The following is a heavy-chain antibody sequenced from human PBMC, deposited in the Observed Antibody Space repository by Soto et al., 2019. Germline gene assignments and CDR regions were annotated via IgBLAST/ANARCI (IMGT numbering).Heavy chain of an antibody. V-gene: IGHV1-3*01. CDR1: GYTFTSYA. CDR2: INAGNGNT. D-gene: IGHD6-19*01. CDR3: ARDRFEQWLVFDACDI. Sequence: QVPLVQSGAEVKKPGASVKVSCKASGYTFTSYAMHWVRQAPGQRLEWMGWINAGNGNTKYSQKFQGRVTITRDTYASTAYMELSSLRSEDTAVYYCARDRFEQWLVFDACDIWGQGTMVTVSS. J-gene: IGHJ3*02.